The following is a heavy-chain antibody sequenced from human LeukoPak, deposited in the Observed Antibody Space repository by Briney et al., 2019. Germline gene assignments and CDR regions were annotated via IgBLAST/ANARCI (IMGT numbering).Heavy chain of an antibody. CDR1: GFTFDDYG. CDR2: INWNGGST. Sequence: RAGGSLRLSCAASGFTFDDYGMSWVRQAPGKGLEWVSGINWNGGSTGYADSVKGRFTISRDNAKNSLYLQMNSLRAEDTALYYCAKDSSSSWYYFDYWGQGTLVTVSS. V-gene: IGHV3-20*04. CDR3: AKDSSSSWYYFDY. J-gene: IGHJ4*02. D-gene: IGHD6-13*01.